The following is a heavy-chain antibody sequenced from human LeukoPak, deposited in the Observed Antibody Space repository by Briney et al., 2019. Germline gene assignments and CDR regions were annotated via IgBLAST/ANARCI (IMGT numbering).Heavy chain of an antibody. CDR2: IYYSGST. Sequence: PSETLSLTCTVSGGSISSYYWSWIRRPPGKGLEGIGYIYYSGSTNYNPSLKSRVTISVDTSKNQFSLKLSSVTAADTAVYYCARDRSGYCSSTSCLDAFDIWGQGTMVTASS. D-gene: IGHD2-2*01. CDR1: GGSISSYY. J-gene: IGHJ3*02. V-gene: IGHV4-59*01. CDR3: ARDRSGYCSSTSCLDAFDI.